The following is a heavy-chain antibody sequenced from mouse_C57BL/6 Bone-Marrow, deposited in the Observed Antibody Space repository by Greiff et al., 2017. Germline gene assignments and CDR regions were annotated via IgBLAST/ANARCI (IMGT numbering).Heavy chain of an antibody. V-gene: IGHV1-5*01. CDR1: GYTFTSYW. CDR3: KRSGCIAY. J-gene: IGHJ3*01. Sequence: VQLQQSGTVLVRPGASVKMSCKTSGYTFTSYWMHWVKQRPGQGLEWIGVIYPGNSGTSYNQKFKGKAKLTADTSSSTAYMELSSLTNEDSAVYYCKRSGCIAYCDWGTGVTVTA. CDR2: IYPGNSGT.